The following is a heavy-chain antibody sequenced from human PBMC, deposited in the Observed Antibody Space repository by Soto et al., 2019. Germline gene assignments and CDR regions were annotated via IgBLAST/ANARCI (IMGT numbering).Heavy chain of an antibody. CDR3: ARDGYADSGHPFYYFNY. D-gene: IGHD4-17*01. J-gene: IGHJ4*02. Sequence: ASVKVSCKASGYTFTGYYMHWVRQAPGQGLEWMGWINPNSGGTNYAQKFQGRVTMTRDTSISTAYMELSRLRSDDTAVYYCARDGYADSGHPFYYFNYWGQGTLVTVSS. CDR1: GYTFTGYY. CDR2: INPNSGGT. V-gene: IGHV1-2*02.